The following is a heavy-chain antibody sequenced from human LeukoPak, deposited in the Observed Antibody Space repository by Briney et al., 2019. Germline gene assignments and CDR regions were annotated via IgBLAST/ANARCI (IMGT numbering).Heavy chain of an antibody. CDR2: ITFSSSHI. V-gene: IGHV3-21*01. Sequence: GGSLRLSCAASGFTFSGYVMTWVRQAPGKGLECVSSITFSSSHIYYADSVKGRFTISRDNSKNTLYLQMNSLRAEDTAVYFCARVATGSYDWFDPWGQGTLVTVSS. J-gene: IGHJ5*02. CDR3: ARVATGSYDWFDP. D-gene: IGHD3-10*01. CDR1: GFTFSGYV.